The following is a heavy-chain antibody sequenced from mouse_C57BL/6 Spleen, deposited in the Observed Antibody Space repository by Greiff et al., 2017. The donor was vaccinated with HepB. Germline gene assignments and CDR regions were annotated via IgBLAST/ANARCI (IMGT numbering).Heavy chain of an antibody. Sequence: EVQLQQSGAELVKPGASVKLSCTASGFNIKDYYMHWVKQRTEQGLEWIGRIDPEDGETKYAPTFQGKATITADTSSNTAYLQLSSLTSEDTAVYSCARNHYYGSSYYFDYWGQGTTLTVSS. CDR1: GFNIKDYY. CDR2: IDPEDGET. J-gene: IGHJ2*01. D-gene: IGHD1-1*01. V-gene: IGHV14-2*01. CDR3: ARNHYYGSSYYFDY.